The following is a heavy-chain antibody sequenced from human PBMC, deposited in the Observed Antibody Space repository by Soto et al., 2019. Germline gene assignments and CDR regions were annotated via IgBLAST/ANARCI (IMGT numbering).Heavy chain of an antibody. D-gene: IGHD3-16*01. J-gene: IGHJ4*02. V-gene: IGHV3-7*01. Sequence: EVQLVESGGGLVQPGGSLRLSCAASGFTFSSYWMTWVRQAPGKGLEWVANIKQDGSEKYSVDSVKGRFTISRDNAKNSLYLQMNSLRGEDTAVYYCARERGELGGSFDYWGQGTLVTVSS. CDR3: ARERGELGGSFDY. CDR1: GFTFSSYW. CDR2: IKQDGSEK.